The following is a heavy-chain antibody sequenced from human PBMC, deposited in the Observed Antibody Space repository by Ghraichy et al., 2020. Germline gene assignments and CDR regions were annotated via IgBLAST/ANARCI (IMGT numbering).Heavy chain of an antibody. V-gene: IGHV3-15*01. CDR2: IKSEAYGGTT. CDR1: GFSVNNAW. CDR3: ATGQAIAFYGRVPDC. D-gene: IGHD3-16*01. Sequence: GGSLRLSFAASGFSVNNAWVSWVRQAPGRGLEWIGRIKSEAYGGTTDFGAPVKDRFIISRDDSQNTVYLQMNSLRTEDTAVYFCATGQAIAFYGRVPDCWGPGTLV. J-gene: IGHJ4*02.